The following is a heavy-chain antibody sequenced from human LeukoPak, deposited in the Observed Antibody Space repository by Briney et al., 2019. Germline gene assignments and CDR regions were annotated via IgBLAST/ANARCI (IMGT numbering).Heavy chain of an antibody. J-gene: IGHJ6*02. CDR1: GYTFTSYG. CDR2: ISAYNGNT. D-gene: IGHD3-9*01. V-gene: IGHV1-18*01. CDR3: ARDDGILRYFDWLLYGMDV. Sequence: GASVKVSCKASGYTFTSYGISWVRQAPGQGLEWMGWISAYNGNTNYAQELQGRVTMTTDTSTSTAYMELRSLRSDDTAVYYCARDDGILRYFDWLLYGMDVWGQGTTVTVSS.